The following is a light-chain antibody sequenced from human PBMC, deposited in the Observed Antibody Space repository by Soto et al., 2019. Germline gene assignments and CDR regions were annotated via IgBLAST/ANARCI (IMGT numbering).Light chain of an antibody. V-gene: IGKV1-39*01. CDR1: HSISSY. J-gene: IGKJ4*01. CDR2: AAS. Sequence: DIQMTQSPSSLSASVGDRVTITCRASHSISSYLNWYQLKPGKAPELLIYAASNLQSGVPSRFSGSESVTHFTPPLRSLEPEDFATYYFQPSYPSPLTFGGGTKVDI. CDR3: QPSYPSPLT.